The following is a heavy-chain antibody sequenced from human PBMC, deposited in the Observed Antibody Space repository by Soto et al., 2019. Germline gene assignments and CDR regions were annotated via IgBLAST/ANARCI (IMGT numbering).Heavy chain of an antibody. CDR1: GGSISSGGYY. D-gene: IGHD6-6*01. CDR2: IYYSGTT. J-gene: IGHJ5*02. V-gene: IGHV4-31*03. CDR3: ARSPRDWFDP. Sequence: SETLSLTCTVSGGSISSGGYYWSWIRQHPGKGLEWIGYIYYSGTTYSSNPSLKSRVTISVDTSKNQFSLKLTSVTAADTAVYYCARSPRDWFDPWGQGTLVTVSS.